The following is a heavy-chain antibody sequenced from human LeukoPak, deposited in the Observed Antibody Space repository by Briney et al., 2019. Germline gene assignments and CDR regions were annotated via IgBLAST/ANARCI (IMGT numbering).Heavy chain of an antibody. CDR2: INTDSSDI. Sequence: GGSLRLSCAASGFTFSRYAINCVRQAPGKGRQWVSYINTDSSDIHYADSVKGRFTISRENARNTMSLQLSSLRAEDSAVYYCARDTFEPGLIDSWGQGTLVTVSS. V-gene: IGHV3-21*05. J-gene: IGHJ4*02. CDR3: ARDTFEPGLIDS. CDR1: GFTFSRYA.